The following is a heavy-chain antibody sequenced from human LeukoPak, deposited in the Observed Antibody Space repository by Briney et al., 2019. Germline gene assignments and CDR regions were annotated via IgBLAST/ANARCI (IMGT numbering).Heavy chain of an antibody. CDR3: AREELSGWYAVSGYYYYYGMDV. D-gene: IGHD6-19*01. Sequence: PGGSLRLSCVASGFXFSDYYMSWIRXAPGKGLEWVSYISXXXSYTNYADSVKGRFTIYRDNAKNSLYLQMNSLRAEDTAVYYCAREELSGWYAVSGYYYYYGMDVWGQGTTVTVSS. V-gene: IGHV3-11*05. CDR2: ISXXXSYT. J-gene: IGHJ6*02. CDR1: GFXFSDYY.